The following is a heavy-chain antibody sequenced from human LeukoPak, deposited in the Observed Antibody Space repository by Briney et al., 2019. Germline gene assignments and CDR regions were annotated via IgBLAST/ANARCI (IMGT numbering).Heavy chain of an antibody. CDR3: ASEGSSSWYGDY. D-gene: IGHD6-13*01. Sequence: PGGSLRLSCAASGFTFSGYWMSWVRQAPGKGREWVANIKQDGSGKYYADSVRGGFTISRDNANNSLYLQMSSLRAEDTAVYYCASEGSSSWYGDYWGQGTLVTVSS. V-gene: IGHV3-7*01. CDR1: GFTFSGYW. J-gene: IGHJ4*02. CDR2: IKQDGSGK.